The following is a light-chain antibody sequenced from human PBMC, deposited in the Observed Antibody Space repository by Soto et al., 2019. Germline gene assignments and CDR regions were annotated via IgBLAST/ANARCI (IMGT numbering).Light chain of an antibody. V-gene: IGLV2-14*03. CDR3: SSYTTRNGVV. J-gene: IGLJ2*01. CDR2: DVR. Sequence: QSALTQPASVSGSPGQSITISCAGTSSDVGRYNYVSWYQQHPGKAPKIMIYDVRHRPSGVSNRFSGSKSGNTASLTISGLQAEEEANYYCSSYTTRNGVVFGGGTKLTAL. CDR1: SSDVGRYNY.